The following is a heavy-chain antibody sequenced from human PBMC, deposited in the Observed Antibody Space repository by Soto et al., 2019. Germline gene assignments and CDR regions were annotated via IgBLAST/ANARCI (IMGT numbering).Heavy chain of an antibody. CDR3: AKATATSRGVFDX. Sequence: PGGSLRLSCAASGFICSSYDMSWVRQAPGKGLEWVSTILFSDSTHYEDSVRGRFTISRDRSKKTVYLQMNSLTAGDTAVYYCAKATATSRGVFDXCGQVTMVTVS. CDR2: ILFSDST. D-gene: IGHD3-10*01. V-gene: IGHV3-23*01. J-gene: IGHJ3*02. CDR1: GFICSSYD.